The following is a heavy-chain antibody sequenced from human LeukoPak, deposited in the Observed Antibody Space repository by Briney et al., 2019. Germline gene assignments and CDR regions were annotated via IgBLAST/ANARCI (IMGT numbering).Heavy chain of an antibody. Sequence: PSETLSLTCTVSGGSISSGGYYWSWIRQHPGKGLEWIGYIYYSGSTYYNPSLKSRVTISVDTSKNQFSLKLSSVTAADTAVYYCARASFLEWLRTLDYWGQGTLVTVSS. CDR2: IYYSGST. V-gene: IGHV4-31*03. CDR1: GGSISSGGYY. D-gene: IGHD3-3*01. CDR3: ARASFLEWLRTLDY. J-gene: IGHJ4*02.